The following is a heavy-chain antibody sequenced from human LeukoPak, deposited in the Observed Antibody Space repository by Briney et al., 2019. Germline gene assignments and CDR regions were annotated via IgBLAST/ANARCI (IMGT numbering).Heavy chain of an antibody. Sequence: GGSLRLSCTASGFTFGDYAMSWFRQAPGKGLEWVGFIRSKAYGGTTEYAASVKGRFTISRDDSKSIAYLQMNSLKTEDTAVYHCTRVGGSNYVAYYFDYWGQGTLVTVSS. CDR1: GFTFGDYA. V-gene: IGHV3-49*03. J-gene: IGHJ4*02. CDR2: IRSKAYGGTT. CDR3: TRVGGSNYVAYYFDY. D-gene: IGHD4-11*01.